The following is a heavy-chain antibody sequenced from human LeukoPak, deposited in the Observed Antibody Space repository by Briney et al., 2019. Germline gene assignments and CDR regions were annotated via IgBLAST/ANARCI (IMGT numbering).Heavy chain of an antibody. V-gene: IGHV3-48*01. D-gene: IGHD1-26*01. J-gene: IGHJ3*02. Sequence: GGSLRLSCAASGFTFSSYSMNWVRQAPGKGLEWVSYISSSSSTIYYADSVKGRFTISRDNAKNSLYLQMNSLRAEDTAVYYCARETNGGTYYNAFDIWGQGTMVTVSS. CDR2: ISSSSSTI. CDR1: GFTFSSYS. CDR3: ARETNGGTYYNAFDI.